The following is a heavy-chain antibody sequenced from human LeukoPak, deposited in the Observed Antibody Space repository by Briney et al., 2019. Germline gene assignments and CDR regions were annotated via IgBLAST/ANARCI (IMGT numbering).Heavy chain of an antibody. CDR1: GGSFSGYY. D-gene: IGHD3-3*01. Sequence: SETLSLTCAVYGGSFSGYYWSWIRQPPGKGLEWIGEINHSGSTNYNPSLKSRVTISVDTSKNQFSLKLSSVTAADTAVYYCARGFLRSGYFGYWGQGTLVTVSS. J-gene: IGHJ4*02. V-gene: IGHV4-34*01. CDR2: INHSGST. CDR3: ARGFLRSGYFGY.